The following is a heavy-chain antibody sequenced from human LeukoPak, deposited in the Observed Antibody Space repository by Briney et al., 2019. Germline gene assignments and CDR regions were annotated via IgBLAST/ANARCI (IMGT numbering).Heavy chain of an antibody. J-gene: IGHJ4*02. Sequence: GGSLRLSCAASGFTFSNYGMHWVRQAPGKGLEWVALISYDGSHKYYADSVKGRFTISRDNSKNTLYLQMNSLRAEDTAVFHCANQYSSGSYPSPYDYWGQGTLVTVSS. CDR3: ANQYSSGSYPSPYDY. CDR1: GFTFSNYG. V-gene: IGHV3-30*18. CDR2: ISYDGSHK. D-gene: IGHD6-19*01.